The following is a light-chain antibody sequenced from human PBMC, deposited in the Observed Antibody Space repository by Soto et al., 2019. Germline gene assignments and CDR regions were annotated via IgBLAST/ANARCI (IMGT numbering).Light chain of an antibody. CDR1: QNVANY. V-gene: IGKV3-11*01. Sequence: EIVVTQSPATLSLYNGERATLCCRASQNVANYLDWYQQKRGQAPRLLIYESSNRATGIAARFSGSGSGTDFTLTIISLEPEDVAVYYCQQRSNRPQTFGQGTKV. J-gene: IGKJ1*01. CDR3: QQRSNRPQT. CDR2: ESS.